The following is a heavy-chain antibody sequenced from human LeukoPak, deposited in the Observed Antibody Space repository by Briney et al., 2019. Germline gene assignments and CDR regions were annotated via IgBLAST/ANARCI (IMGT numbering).Heavy chain of an antibody. CDR3: ARQVPDIVVVPAAIDWFDP. V-gene: IGHV4-30-2*01. Sequence: SETLSLTCAVSGGSISSGGYSWSWIRQPPGKGLEWIGYIYHSGSTYYNPSLKSRVTISVDRSKNQFSLRLSSVTAADTAVYYCARQVPDIVVVPAAIDWFDPWGQGTLVTVSS. CDR2: IYHSGST. CDR1: GGSISSGGYS. J-gene: IGHJ5*02. D-gene: IGHD2-2*01.